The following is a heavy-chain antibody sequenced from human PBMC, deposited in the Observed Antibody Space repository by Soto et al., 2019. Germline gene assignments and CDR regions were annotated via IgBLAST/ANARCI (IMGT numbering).Heavy chain of an antibody. Sequence: GSGPTLMNPKQTLTLTCTFSGFSLSTSGVGVGWIRQPPGKALEWLALIYWDDDKRYSPSLKSRLTITKDTSKNQVVLTMTNMDPVDTATYYCAQTHDTAMVTISSAVFAYWGQGTLVTVSS. V-gene: IGHV2-5*02. CDR2: IYWDDDK. CDR3: AQTHDTAMVTISSAVFAY. CDR1: GFSLSTSGVG. J-gene: IGHJ4*02. D-gene: IGHD5-18*01.